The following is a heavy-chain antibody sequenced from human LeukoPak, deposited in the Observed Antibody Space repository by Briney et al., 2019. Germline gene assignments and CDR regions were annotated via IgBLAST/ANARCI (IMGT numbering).Heavy chain of an antibody. CDR3: ARDPVEYDSSGYYSTAEYLQH. Sequence: SVKVSCKASGGTFSSYAISWVRQAPGQGLEWMGRIIPILGIANYAQKFQGRVTITADKSTSTAYMELSRLRSEDTAVYYCARDPVEYDSSGYYSTAEYLQHWGQGTLVTVSS. CDR2: IIPILGIA. D-gene: IGHD3-22*01. CDR1: GGTFSSYA. V-gene: IGHV1-69*04. J-gene: IGHJ1*01.